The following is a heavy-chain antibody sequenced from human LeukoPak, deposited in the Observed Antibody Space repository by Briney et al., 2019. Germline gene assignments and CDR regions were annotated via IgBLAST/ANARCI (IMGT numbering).Heavy chain of an antibody. J-gene: IGHJ4*02. Sequence: SETLSLTCTVSGGSISSSSYYWGWIRQPPGKGLEWIGSIYYSGSTYYNPSLKSRVTVSVDTSKNQFSLKLSSVTAADTAVYYCAMTEYYYDSSGYIVDYWGQGTLVTVSS. V-gene: IGHV4-39*01. CDR1: GGSISSSSYY. D-gene: IGHD3-22*01. CDR2: IYYSGST. CDR3: AMTEYYYDSSGYIVDY.